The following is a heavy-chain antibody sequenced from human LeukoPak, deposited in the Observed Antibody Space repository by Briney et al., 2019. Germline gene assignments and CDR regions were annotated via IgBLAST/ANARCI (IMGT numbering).Heavy chain of an antibody. CDR1: GYPISSGYY. D-gene: IGHD5-12*01. J-gene: IGHJ4*02. CDR2: IYHRGST. CDR3: ARELDGYEPDY. Sequence: SETLSLTCTVSGYPISSGYYWGWIRQPPGKGLEWIGGIYHRGSTYYNPSLKSRVTISVDRSKNQFSLKLSSVTAADTAVYYCARELDGYEPDYWGQGTLVTVSS. V-gene: IGHV4-38-2*02.